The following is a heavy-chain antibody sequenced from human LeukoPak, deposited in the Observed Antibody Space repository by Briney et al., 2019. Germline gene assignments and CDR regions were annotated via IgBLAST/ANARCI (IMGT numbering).Heavy chain of an antibody. CDR3: ARGQRSYFRAVDD. CDR1: GGSISSGSYY. V-gene: IGHV4-61*02. J-gene: IGHJ4*02. D-gene: IGHD1-26*01. CDR2: IYTSGST. Sequence: PSQTLSLTCTVSGGSISSGSYYWSWIRQPAGKGLEWIGRIYTSGSTNYNPSLKSRVTISVDTSKNQFSLKLSSVTAADTAVYYCARGQRSYFRAVDDWGQGTLVTVSS.